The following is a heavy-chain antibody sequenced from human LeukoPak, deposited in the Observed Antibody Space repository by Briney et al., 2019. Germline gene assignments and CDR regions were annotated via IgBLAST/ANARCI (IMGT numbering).Heavy chain of an antibody. V-gene: IGHV3-15*01. CDR2: IKSKTDGGTT. CDR1: GFSFTTYW. J-gene: IGHJ6*03. CDR3: TTGARYFDWLFRYYYYYYMDV. D-gene: IGHD3-9*01. Sequence: GGSLRLSCAASGFSFTTYWMSWVRQAPGKGLEWVGRIKSKTDGGTTDYAAPVKGRFTISRDDSKNTLYLQMNSLKTEDTAVYYCTTGARYFDWLFRYYYYYYMDVWGKGTRATVSS.